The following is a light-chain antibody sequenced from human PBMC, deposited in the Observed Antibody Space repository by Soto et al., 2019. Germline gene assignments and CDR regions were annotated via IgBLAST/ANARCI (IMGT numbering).Light chain of an antibody. CDR2: KGT. V-gene: IGLV2-23*01. J-gene: IGLJ1*01. Sequence: QSALAQPASVSGSPGQSITISCTGTSSDVGAYDSVSWYQQHPHKAPQVIIYKGTRRPSGVSNRFSGSTSGNAASLTISGLQADYEADYFCCSSAPESTYVFGTGTKLTVL. CDR1: SSDVGAYDS. CDR3: CSSAPESTYV.